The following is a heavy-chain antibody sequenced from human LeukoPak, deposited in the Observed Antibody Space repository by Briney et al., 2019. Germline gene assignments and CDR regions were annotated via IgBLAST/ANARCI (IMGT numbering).Heavy chain of an antibody. V-gene: IGHV3-23*01. CDR2: ISGSGGST. CDR3: EKELLMVPNADYFDY. Sequence: GGSLRLSCAASGFTFSSYAMSWVRQAPGKGLEWVSAISGSGGSTYQADSVKGRFTISRDNSKNTLYLQMNSLRAEDTAVYFCEKELLMVPNADYFDYWGQGTLVTVSS. D-gene: IGHD2-15*01. CDR1: GFTFSSYA. J-gene: IGHJ4*02.